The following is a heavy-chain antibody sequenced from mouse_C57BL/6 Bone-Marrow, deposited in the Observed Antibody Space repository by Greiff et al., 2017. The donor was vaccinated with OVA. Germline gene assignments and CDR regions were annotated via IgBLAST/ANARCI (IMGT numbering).Heavy chain of an antibody. J-gene: IGHJ3*01. Sequence: QVQLQQSGPELVKPGASVKISCKASGYAFSSSWMNWVKQRPGKGLEWIGRIYPGDGDTHYNGKFKGKATLTADKSSRTAYMQLSSLTSEDSAVYFRATDGYYAWFAYWGQGTLVTVSA. V-gene: IGHV1-82*01. D-gene: IGHD2-3*01. CDR3: ATDGYYAWFAY. CDR1: GYAFSSSW. CDR2: IYPGDGDT.